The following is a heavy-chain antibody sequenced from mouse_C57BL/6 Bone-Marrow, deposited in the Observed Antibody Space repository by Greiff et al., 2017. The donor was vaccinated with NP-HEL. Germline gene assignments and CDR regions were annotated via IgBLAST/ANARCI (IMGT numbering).Heavy chain of an antibody. CDR3: TRDGVVGGYIDY. CDR2: ISSGGDYI. Sequence: EVKLMESGEGLVKPGGSLKLSCAASGFTFSSYAMSWVRQTPEKRLEWVAYISSGGDYIYYADTVKGRFTISRDNARNTLYLQMSSLKSEDTAIYYCTRDGVVGGYIDYWGQGTTLTVSS. V-gene: IGHV5-9-1*02. D-gene: IGHD1-1*01. J-gene: IGHJ2*01. CDR1: GFTFSSYA.